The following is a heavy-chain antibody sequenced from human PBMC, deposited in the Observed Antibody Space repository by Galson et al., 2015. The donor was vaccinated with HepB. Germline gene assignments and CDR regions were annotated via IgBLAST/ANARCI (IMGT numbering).Heavy chain of an antibody. D-gene: IGHD2/OR15-2a*01. Sequence: SVKVSCKASGGSFSYYAISWVRQAPGQGLEWMGGIIPVLGTVNYAQKFQGRVTITADKSTSTSYMELSSLRSEDTAVFYCARGILHGGNYYYGMDVWGQGTTVTVSS. CDR1: GGSFSYYA. V-gene: IGHV1-69*10. J-gene: IGHJ6*02. CDR3: ARGILHGGNYYYGMDV. CDR2: IIPVLGTV.